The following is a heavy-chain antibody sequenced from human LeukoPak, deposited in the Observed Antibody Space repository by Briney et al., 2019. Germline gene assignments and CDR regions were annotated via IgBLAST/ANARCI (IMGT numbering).Heavy chain of an antibody. Sequence: GGSLRLSCSASGFTFSSYAMHWVRQAPGKGLEYVSAISSNGGSTYYADSVKGRFTISRDNSKNTLYLQMSSLRAEDTAVYYCVKSSQSVFRYFDWLSIPEGGYFDSWGQGTLVTVSS. CDR2: ISSNGGST. CDR1: GFTFSSYA. D-gene: IGHD3-9*01. J-gene: IGHJ4*02. CDR3: VKSSQSVFRYFDWLSIPEGGYFDS. V-gene: IGHV3-64D*06.